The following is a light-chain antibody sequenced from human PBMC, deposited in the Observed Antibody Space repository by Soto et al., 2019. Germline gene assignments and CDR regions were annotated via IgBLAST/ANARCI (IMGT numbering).Light chain of an antibody. CDR3: QQYNEWPLT. J-gene: IGKJ4*01. V-gene: IGKV3-15*01. Sequence: EIVMTQSPATLSVSPGARATLSCSASQSVSNNVAWYQQKPGQAPRLLIYHAATRATGIPARFSGSGYGTEVTLTISSLQSEDFAVYYCQQYNEWPLTFGGGTKVEIK. CDR2: HAA. CDR1: QSVSNN.